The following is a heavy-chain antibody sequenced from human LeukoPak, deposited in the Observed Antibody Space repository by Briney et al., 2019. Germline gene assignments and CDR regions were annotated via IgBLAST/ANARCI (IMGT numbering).Heavy chain of an antibody. D-gene: IGHD2-2*01. CDR2: INPNSGGT. J-gene: IGHJ6*03. CDR1: GYTFTVYY. V-gene: IGHV1-2*02. Sequence: GASVRVSSKASGYTFTVYYMHWVRQAPGQGREWMGWINPNSGGTNYAQKFQGRVTMTRDTSISTAYMELSRLRSDDTAVYYCAREPGYCSSTSCYPYYYMDVWGKGTTVTVSS. CDR3: AREPGYCSSTSCYPYYYMDV.